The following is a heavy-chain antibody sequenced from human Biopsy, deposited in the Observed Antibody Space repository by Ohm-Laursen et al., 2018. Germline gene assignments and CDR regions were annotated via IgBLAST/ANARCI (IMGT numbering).Heavy chain of an antibody. CDR2: TDTTSGTK. Sequence: SLRLSCAASGFSFSSYSMNWARQAPGKGLEWVSYTDTTSGTKFYADSVKGRFTISRDNAKNSLYLQMNSLRPEDTAFYYCATIAGWGSSPDLRPYWGQGTLVTVSS. J-gene: IGHJ4*02. CDR1: GFSFSSYS. V-gene: IGHV3-48*04. CDR3: ATIAGWGSSPDLRPY. D-gene: IGHD3-3*01.